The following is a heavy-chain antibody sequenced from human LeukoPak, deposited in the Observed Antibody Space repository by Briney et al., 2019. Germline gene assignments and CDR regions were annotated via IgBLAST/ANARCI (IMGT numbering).Heavy chain of an antibody. CDR1: GGSFSGYY. V-gene: IGHV4-34*01. D-gene: IGHD2-15*01. CDR2: INHSGST. Sequence: PSETLSLTCAVYGGSFSGYYWSWMRQPPGKGLEWIGEINHSGSTNYNPSLKSRVTISVDTSKNQFSLKLSSVTAADTAVYYCARGQSHRYCSGGSCYWWSDPWGQGTLVTVSS. J-gene: IGHJ5*02. CDR3: ARGQSHRYCSGGSCYWWSDP.